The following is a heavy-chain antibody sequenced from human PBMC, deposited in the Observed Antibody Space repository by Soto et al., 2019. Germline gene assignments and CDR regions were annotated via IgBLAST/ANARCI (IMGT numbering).Heavy chain of an antibody. J-gene: IGHJ4*02. CDR3: AKDLSSSWHYFDY. D-gene: IGHD6-13*01. V-gene: IGHV3-23*01. Sequence: GGSLRLSCAASGFTFSTYAMSWVRQAPGKGLEWVSIISGSGGSAQYADSVKGRFTISRDSSKNTLYLQMNGLRAEDTAVYYCAKDLSSSWHYFDYWGQGTLVTVSS. CDR2: ISGSGGSA. CDR1: GFTFSTYA.